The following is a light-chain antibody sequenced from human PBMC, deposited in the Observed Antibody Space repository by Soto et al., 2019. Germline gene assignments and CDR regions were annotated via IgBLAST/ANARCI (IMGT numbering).Light chain of an antibody. CDR3: QQSYSTQCT. CDR1: QSIDTY. Sequence: DIQMTQSPSSLSASVGDRVTITCRTSQSIDTYLNWYQEKPGKAPNLMMFAESSLQRGVPSRFSGRGSGTDFTHTSTSLHTEEFATYYCQQSYSTQCTFGQGTQVEVK. CDR2: AES. V-gene: IGKV1-39*01. J-gene: IGKJ1*01.